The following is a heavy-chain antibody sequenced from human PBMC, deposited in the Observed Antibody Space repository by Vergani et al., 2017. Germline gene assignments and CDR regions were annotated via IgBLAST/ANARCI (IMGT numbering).Heavy chain of an antibody. CDR3: ARDRAREALN. CDR2: IYYSGST. J-gene: IGHJ4*02. CDR1: GGSISSYY. D-gene: IGHD1-26*01. V-gene: IGHV4-59*12. Sequence: QVQLQESGPGLVKPSETLSLTCTVSGGSISSYYWSWIRQPPGKGLEWIGYIYYSGSTYYNPSLKSRVTISVDTSKNQFSLKLSSVTAADTAVYYCARDRAREALNWGQGTLVTVSS.